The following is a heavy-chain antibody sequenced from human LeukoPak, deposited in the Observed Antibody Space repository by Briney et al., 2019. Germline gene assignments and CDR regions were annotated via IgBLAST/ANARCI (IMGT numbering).Heavy chain of an antibody. CDR3: ARDPSRPYCSGGSCYSSKLSFYY. Sequence: GGSLRLSCAASGFTFSSYGMHWVRQAPGKGLEWVAFIRYDGSNKYYADSVKGRFTISRDNSKNTLYLQMNSLRAEDTAVYYCARDPSRPYCSGGSCYSSKLSFYYWGQGTLVTVSS. D-gene: IGHD2-15*01. CDR2: IRYDGSNK. CDR1: GFTFSSYG. V-gene: IGHV3-30*02. J-gene: IGHJ4*02.